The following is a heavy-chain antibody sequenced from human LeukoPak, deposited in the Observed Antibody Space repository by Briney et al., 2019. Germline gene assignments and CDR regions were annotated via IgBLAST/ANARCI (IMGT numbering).Heavy chain of an antibody. J-gene: IGHJ2*01. CDR2: IYSGATT. CDR3: ASRGDQLHWNLDL. CDR1: GFTLSTYY. V-gene: IGHV3-53*01. Sequence: GGSLRLSCAASGFTLSTYYLKWVRQAPGKGLEWVSIIYSGATTYYSDSVKGRFTISRDTSKNTVSLQMNSLCADDTAVYFCASRGDQLHWNLDLWGRGTLVTVSS. D-gene: IGHD5-24*01.